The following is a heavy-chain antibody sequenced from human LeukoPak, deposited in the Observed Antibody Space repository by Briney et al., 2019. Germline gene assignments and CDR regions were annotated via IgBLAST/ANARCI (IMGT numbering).Heavy chain of an antibody. J-gene: IGHJ5*02. V-gene: IGHV3-66*03. CDR2: IRDSGET. Sequence: GGSLRLSCAATGSIVSSYYMSWVRQAPGKGLEWVSLIRDSGETFYIDSVKGRFTISRDDSKNTVYLQMNRLRVEDTAVYFCARDRAATQHWVEFDLWSQGTLLTVSS. D-gene: IGHD3-3*02. CDR3: ARDRAATQHWVEFDL. CDR1: GSIVSSYY.